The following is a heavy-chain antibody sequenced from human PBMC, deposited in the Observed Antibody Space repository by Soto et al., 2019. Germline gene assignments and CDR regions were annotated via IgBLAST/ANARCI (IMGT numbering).Heavy chain of an antibody. D-gene: IGHD3-10*01. CDR2: INPNSGGT. V-gene: IGHV1-2*04. CDR3: ARTAMVRGATIPYYYYYGMDV. CDR1: GYTFTGYY. J-gene: IGHJ6*02. Sequence: QVQLVQSGAEVKKPGGSVKVSRKASGYTFTGYYMHWVRQAPGQGLEWMGWINPNSGGTNYAQKFQGWVTMTRDTSISTAYMELSRLRSDDTAVYYCARTAMVRGATIPYYYYYGMDVWGQGTTVTVSS.